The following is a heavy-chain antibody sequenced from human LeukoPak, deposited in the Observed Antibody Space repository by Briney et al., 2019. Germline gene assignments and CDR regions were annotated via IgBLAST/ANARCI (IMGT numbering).Heavy chain of an antibody. Sequence: SETLSLTCSVSGDSITSGSYFWSWVRQPAGKGLEWIGRIQASGRTSYNPSLKSRVTISMDTSKSQFSLKLSFVTAADTALYYCARGLSSAWEVQGYWGQGTLVTVSS. CDR3: ARGLSSAWEVQGY. CDR2: IQASGRT. J-gene: IGHJ4*02. V-gene: IGHV4-61*02. D-gene: IGHD6-6*01. CDR1: GDSITSGSYF.